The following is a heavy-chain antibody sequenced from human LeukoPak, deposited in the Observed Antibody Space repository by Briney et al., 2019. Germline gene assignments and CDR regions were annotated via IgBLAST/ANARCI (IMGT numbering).Heavy chain of an antibody. J-gene: IGHJ6*03. CDR2: IYHSGST. Sequence: SETLSLTCTVSGGSISSGGYYWSWIRQPPGKGLEWIGYIYHSGSTYYNPSLKSRVTISVDTSKNQFSLKLSSVTAADTAVYYCARHRYCSSTSCRRIYYYYYMDVWGKGTTVTVSS. CDR3: ARHRYCSSTSCRRIYYYYYMDV. CDR1: GGSISSGGYY. V-gene: IGHV4-30-2*01. D-gene: IGHD2-2*01.